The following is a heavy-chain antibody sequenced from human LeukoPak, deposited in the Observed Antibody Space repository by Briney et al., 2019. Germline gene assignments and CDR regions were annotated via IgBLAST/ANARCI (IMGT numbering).Heavy chain of an antibody. CDR2: INHSGST. J-gene: IGHJ4*02. Sequence: PSETLSLTCAVYGGSFSGYYWSWIRQPPGKGLEWIGEINHSGSTNYSPSLKSRVTISVDTSKNQFSLKLSSVTAADTAVYYCASRDMANGVDYWGQGTLVTVSS. D-gene: IGHD2-15*01. CDR1: GGSFSGYY. CDR3: ASRDMANGVDY. V-gene: IGHV4-34*01.